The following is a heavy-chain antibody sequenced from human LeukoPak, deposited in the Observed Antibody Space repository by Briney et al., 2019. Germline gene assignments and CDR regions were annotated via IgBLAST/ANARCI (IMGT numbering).Heavy chain of an antibody. Sequence: GGSLRLSCAASGFTFDDYGMSWVRQAPGKGLEWVSSISSSSRFIYYADSVKGRFTISRDNAKNSLYLQMTSLRAADTAVYYCAREEHYRRYFALWGRGTLVTVSS. CDR2: ISSSSRFI. J-gene: IGHJ2*01. D-gene: IGHD3-16*02. CDR3: AREEHYRRYFAL. V-gene: IGHV3-21*01. CDR1: GFTFDDYG.